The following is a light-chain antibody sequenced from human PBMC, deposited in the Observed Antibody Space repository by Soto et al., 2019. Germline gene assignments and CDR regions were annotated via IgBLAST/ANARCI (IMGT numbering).Light chain of an antibody. J-gene: IGKJ1*01. Sequence: DIQMTQSPSTLSASVGDRFTITCRASQTISRWLAWYQQKPGKAPRLLIYTASTLESGVPSRFSASGSGTEFTLTISSLHPDDFATYYCQEYNNYWTFGQGTKVDIK. CDR3: QEYNNYWT. V-gene: IGKV1-5*01. CDR2: TAS. CDR1: QTISRW.